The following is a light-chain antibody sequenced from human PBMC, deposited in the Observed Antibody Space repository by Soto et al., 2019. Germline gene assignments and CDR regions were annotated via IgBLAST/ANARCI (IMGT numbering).Light chain of an antibody. J-gene: IGLJ1*01. CDR1: SSNIGVNS. V-gene: IGLV1-51*01. CDR3: GSWDSSLSAYV. CDR2: DDD. Sequence: QSVLTQPPSVSAAPGQRVTISCSGSSSNIGVNSLSWYHQLPGTAPKRLIYDDDKRPTGIPHRFSGSKSGPSATLGITGFQTGDEADHYCGSWDSSLSAYVFGTGTKVTVL.